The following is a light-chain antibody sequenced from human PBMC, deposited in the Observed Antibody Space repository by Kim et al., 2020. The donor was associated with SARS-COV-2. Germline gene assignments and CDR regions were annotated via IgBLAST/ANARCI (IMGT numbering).Light chain of an antibody. CDR1: QSIGRY. CDR3: QQYDSSPPWT. CDR2: GAS. J-gene: IGKJ1*01. Sequence: DIVLTQSPDTLSLSPEDRATLSCRAGQSIGRYLAWYQHVPGQAPKILIYGASNRATGIPDRFSGSGSGTDFTLTISRLEPEDFAVYYCQQYDSSPPWTFGQGTKVDIK. V-gene: IGKV3-20*01.